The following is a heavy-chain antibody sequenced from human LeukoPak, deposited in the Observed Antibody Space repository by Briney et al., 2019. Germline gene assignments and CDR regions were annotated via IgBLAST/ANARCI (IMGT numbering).Heavy chain of an antibody. Sequence: GASVKVSCKASGYTFTSYYMHWVRQAPGQGLEWMGIINPSGGSTSYAQKFQGRVTMTRDMSTSTVYMELSSLRSEDTAVYYCARGPRFTMVRGVNISSLGYWGQGTLVTVSS. CDR2: INPSGGST. CDR3: ARGPRFTMVRGVNISSLGY. CDR1: GYTFTSYY. D-gene: IGHD3-10*01. V-gene: IGHV1-46*01. J-gene: IGHJ4*02.